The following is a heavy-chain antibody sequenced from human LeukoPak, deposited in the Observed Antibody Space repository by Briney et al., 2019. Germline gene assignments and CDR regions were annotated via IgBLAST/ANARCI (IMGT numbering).Heavy chain of an antibody. CDR2: ISAYNGNA. Sequence: VASVKVSCKASGYTFTSYGIRWVRQAPGQGLEWMGWISAYNGNANYAQKLQGRVTMTTDTSTSTAYMELRSLRSDDTAVYYCARDPRIAAAALFDYWGQGTPVTVSS. CDR1: GYTFTSYG. J-gene: IGHJ4*02. V-gene: IGHV1-18*01. D-gene: IGHD6-13*01. CDR3: ARDPRIAAAALFDY.